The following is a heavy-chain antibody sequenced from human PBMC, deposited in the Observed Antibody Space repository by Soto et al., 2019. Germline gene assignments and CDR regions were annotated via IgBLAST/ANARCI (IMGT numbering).Heavy chain of an antibody. D-gene: IGHD6-19*01. V-gene: IGHV1-69*01. CDR3: ARESARGWYNWFDP. J-gene: IGHJ5*02. CDR1: GDTFSSYG. Sequence: QVQLVQSGAEVKKPGSSVKVSCKASGDTFSSYGISWVRQAPGQGLEFMGGIIPKFGTTNYAQKFRGRVTITEDESTSTAYIELSSLRSEDTDVYYCARESARGWYNWFDPWRQGTLVTLSS. CDR2: IIPKFGTT.